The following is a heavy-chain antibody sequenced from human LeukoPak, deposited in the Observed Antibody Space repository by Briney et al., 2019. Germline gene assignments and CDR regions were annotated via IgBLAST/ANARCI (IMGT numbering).Heavy chain of an antibody. Sequence: SETLSLTCTVSGGSISSYYWSWIRQPPGKGLEWIGYIYYSGSTNYNPSLKSRVTISIDTSKNQFSLKLSSVTAADTAVYYCARDRVGGYDYAYFDLWGRGTLVTVSS. CDR1: GGSISSYY. CDR2: IYYSGST. CDR3: ARDRVGGYDYAYFDL. J-gene: IGHJ2*01. V-gene: IGHV4-59*01. D-gene: IGHD5-12*01.